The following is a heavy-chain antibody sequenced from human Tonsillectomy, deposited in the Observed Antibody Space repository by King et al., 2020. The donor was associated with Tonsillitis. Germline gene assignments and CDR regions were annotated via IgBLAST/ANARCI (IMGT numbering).Heavy chain of an antibody. CDR1: GFTVSANY. CDR3: GRARMQLWSYHFDY. D-gene: IGHD5-18*01. J-gene: IGHJ4*02. CDR2: IYSGGRT. Sequence: VQLVESGGGLVQPGGSLRLPCAASGFTVSANYMRWVRQAPGKGLEWVSIIYSGGRTDYADPVKGRFTIPRQNSKNTVYLQMNRLRAEDTAVYYCGRARMQLWSYHFDYGGQGTLGTVSS. V-gene: IGHV3-53*04.